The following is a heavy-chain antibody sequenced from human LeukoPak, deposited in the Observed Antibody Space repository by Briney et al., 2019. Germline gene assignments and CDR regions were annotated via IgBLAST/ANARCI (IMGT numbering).Heavy chain of an antibody. CDR3: ARGAPTSRIGAGRFDY. CDR1: GYSLTNYY. CDR2: INPSGGST. Sequence: ASVKVSCQAFGYSLTNYYVHWVRQAPGQGLEWMGEINPSGGSTSYAQKFQGRITVTRDTYTNTVYMDLSSLRSEDTATYYCARGAPTSRIGAGRFDYWGQGSLLTVAS. J-gene: IGHJ4*02. V-gene: IGHV1-46*01. D-gene: IGHD5-12*01.